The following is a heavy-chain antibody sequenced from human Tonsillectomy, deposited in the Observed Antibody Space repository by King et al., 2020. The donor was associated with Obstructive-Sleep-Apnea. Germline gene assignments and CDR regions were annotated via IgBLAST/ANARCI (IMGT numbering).Heavy chain of an antibody. Sequence: VQLQQWGAGLLKPSETLSLTCAVYGGSFSGYYWSWIRQPPGKGREWIGEINHSGSTNYNPSLKSRVTISVETSKNQFSLKLSSVTAADTAVYYCARGGYIYYFDYWGQGTLVTVSS. V-gene: IGHV4-34*01. CDR2: INHSGST. J-gene: IGHJ4*02. CDR1: GGSFSGYY. D-gene: IGHD5-12*01. CDR3: ARGGYIYYFDY.